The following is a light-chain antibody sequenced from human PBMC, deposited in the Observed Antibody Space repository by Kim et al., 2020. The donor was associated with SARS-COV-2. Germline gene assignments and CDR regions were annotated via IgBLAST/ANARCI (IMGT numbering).Light chain of an antibody. CDR3: MQALQTPIT. V-gene: IGKV2-28*01. J-gene: IGKJ5*01. CDR2: LGS. CDR1: QSLLHSNGYNY. Sequence: DIVMTQSPFSLPVTPGEPASISCRSSQSLLHSNGYNYLDWYLQKPGQSPQLLIYLGSNRASGVPDRFSGSGSGTDFTLKISRVEAEDVGVYYCMQALQTPITFGQWTRLEIK.